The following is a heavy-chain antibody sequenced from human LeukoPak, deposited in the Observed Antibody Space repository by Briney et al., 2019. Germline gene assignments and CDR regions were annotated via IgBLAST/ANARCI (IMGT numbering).Heavy chain of an antibody. CDR1: GFRFTNYW. Sequence: HGESLKISRKGSGFRFTNYWIGWVRQMPGKGLEWMGIIYPGDSDTRYSPSFQGQVTISADKSISTAYLQWSSLKASDTAMYYCARRMDYYYYYGMDVWGQGTTVTVSS. CDR3: ARRMDYYYYYGMDV. V-gene: IGHV5-51*01. J-gene: IGHJ6*02. CDR2: IYPGDSDT.